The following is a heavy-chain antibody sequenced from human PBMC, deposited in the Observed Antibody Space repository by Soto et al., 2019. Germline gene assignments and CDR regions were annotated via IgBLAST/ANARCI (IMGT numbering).Heavy chain of an antibody. CDR2: ISDNGGST. V-gene: IGHV3-64*01. J-gene: IGHJ3*02. CDR3: ARDMAFDI. Sequence: GGSLRLSCVASGFIFSNYAMRWVRQAPGKGLEYVSGISDNGGSTYYANSVKGRFTISRDNSKNTLYLQMGSLRAEDMAVYYCARDMAFDIWGQGTMVTVSS. CDR1: GFIFSNYA.